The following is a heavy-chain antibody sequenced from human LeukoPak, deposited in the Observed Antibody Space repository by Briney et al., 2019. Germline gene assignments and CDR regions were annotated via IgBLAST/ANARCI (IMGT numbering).Heavy chain of an antibody. J-gene: IGHJ4*02. CDR2: IYSGGRT. Sequence: GGSLRLSCAASGFTVSSDYMSWVRQVPGKGPEWVSVIYSGGRTYYADSVKGRFTISRDNSKNTLFLQMNSLRAEDTAVYYCARGMISISQPLYFDYWGQGTLVTVSS. CDR1: GFTVSSDY. D-gene: IGHD3-9*01. CDR3: ARGMISISQPLYFDY. V-gene: IGHV3-53*01.